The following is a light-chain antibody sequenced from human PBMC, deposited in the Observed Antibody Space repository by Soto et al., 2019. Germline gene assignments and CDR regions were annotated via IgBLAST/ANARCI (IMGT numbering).Light chain of an antibody. J-gene: IGKJ4*01. CDR1: QGLVFRDGNTV. CDR2: QVS. CDR3: LQATHWPLT. V-gene: IGKV2-30*01. Sequence: DVVMTQSPLSLPVTLGQPASISCRSSQGLVFRDGNTVLSWSQQRPGQSPRRLIYQVSKRDSGVPARFSGSWSGPDFTLRISRVEAEDVGLYSGLQATHWPLTVGGGNRVEI.